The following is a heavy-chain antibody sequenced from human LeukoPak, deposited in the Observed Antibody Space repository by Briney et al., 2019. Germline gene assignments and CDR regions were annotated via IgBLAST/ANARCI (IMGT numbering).Heavy chain of an antibody. CDR1: GGSISSYY. D-gene: IGHD3-22*01. V-gene: IGHV4-59*01. CDR2: IYYSGST. J-gene: IGHJ4*02. Sequence: SETLSLTCTVSGGSISSYYWSWIRQPPGKGLEWIGYIYYSGSTNYNPSLKSRVTISVDTSKNQFSLRLSSVTAADTAVYYCASHYYDSSGYYYRYWGQGTLVTVSS. CDR3: ASHYYDSSGYYYRY.